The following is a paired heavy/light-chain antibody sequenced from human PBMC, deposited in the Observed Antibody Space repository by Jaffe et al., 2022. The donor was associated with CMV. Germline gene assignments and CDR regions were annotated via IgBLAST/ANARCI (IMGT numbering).Light chain of an antibody. V-gene: IGLV3-1*01. Sequence: SYELTQPPSVSVSPGQTASITCSGDKLGDKYACWYQQKPGQSPVLVIYQDSKRPSGIPERFSGSNSGNTATLTISGTQAMDEADYYCQATGVFGGGTKLTVL. CDR1: KLGDKY. CDR3: QATGV. CDR2: QDS. J-gene: IGLJ2*01.
Heavy chain of an antibody. Sequence: EVQLVESGGGLVQPGGSLRLSCAASGFTFSSYAMSWVRQAPGKGLEWVSAISGSGGSTYYADSVKGRFTISRDNSKNTLYLQMNSLRAEDTAVYYCAKDPVGVVAGAVTATPLFDYWGQGTLVTVSS. CDR1: GFTFSSYA. V-gene: IGHV3-23*04. J-gene: IGHJ4*02. CDR3: AKDPVGVVAGAVTATPLFDY. CDR2: ISGSGGST. D-gene: IGHD2-21*02.